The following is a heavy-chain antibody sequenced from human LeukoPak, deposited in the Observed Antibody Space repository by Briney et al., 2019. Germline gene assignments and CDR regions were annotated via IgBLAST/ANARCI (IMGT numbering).Heavy chain of an antibody. V-gene: IGHV3-23*01. CDR3: VIWGDYDVLTGYYVPDY. D-gene: IGHD3-9*01. CDR2: FTGSGTNR. J-gene: IGHJ4*02. CDR1: GFTFSNYA. Sequence: GGSLRLSCVASGFTFSNYAMSWVRQAPGRGVEWVSAFTGSGTNRYYADSLKGRFTTSRDNSKNTVFLQMNSLRHEDTAIYYCVIWGDYDVLTGYYVPDYWGQGTLVTVAS.